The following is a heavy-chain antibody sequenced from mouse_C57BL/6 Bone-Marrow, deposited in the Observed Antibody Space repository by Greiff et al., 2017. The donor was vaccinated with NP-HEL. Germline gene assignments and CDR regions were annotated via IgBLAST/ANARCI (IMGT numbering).Heavy chain of an antibody. CDR2: INPSSGYT. V-gene: IGHV1-4*01. CDR1: GYTFTSYT. CDR3: ARWRSAWFAY. J-gene: IGHJ3*01. Sequence: VQLQESGAELARPGASVKMSCKASGYTFTSYTMHWVKQRPGQGLEWIGYINPSSGYTKYNQKFKDKATLTADKSSSTAYMQLSSLTSEDSAVYYCARWRSAWFAYWGQGTLVTVSA.